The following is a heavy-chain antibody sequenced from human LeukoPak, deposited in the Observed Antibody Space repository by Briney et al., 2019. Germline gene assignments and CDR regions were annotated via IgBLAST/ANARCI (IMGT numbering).Heavy chain of an antibody. Sequence: SVKVSCKASGYTFSSDDINWVRQATGQGPEWMGWMNPDSGRTDYAPKFQGRVSFTRNTSINAAYMELSLLTSEDTAVYYCARDKRGDAFDLWGQGTMVTVSS. CDR3: ARDKRGDAFDL. V-gene: IGHV1-8*03. CDR1: GYTFSSDD. CDR2: MNPDSGRT. J-gene: IGHJ3*01.